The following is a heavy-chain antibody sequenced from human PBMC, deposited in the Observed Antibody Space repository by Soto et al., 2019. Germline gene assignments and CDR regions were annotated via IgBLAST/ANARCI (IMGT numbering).Heavy chain of an antibody. J-gene: IGHJ1*01. CDR1: GGSISSGGYY. Sequence: QVQLQESGPGLVKPSQTLSLTCTVSGGSISSGGYYWSWIRQHPGKGLEWIGYIYYSGSTYYNPSLKSRVTISVDTSKNQLSVKLSSGTAADTAVYYYARGWGGYFQHCGQGTLVTVSS. D-gene: IGHD3-16*01. V-gene: IGHV4-31*03. CDR2: IYYSGST. CDR3: ARGWGGYFQH.